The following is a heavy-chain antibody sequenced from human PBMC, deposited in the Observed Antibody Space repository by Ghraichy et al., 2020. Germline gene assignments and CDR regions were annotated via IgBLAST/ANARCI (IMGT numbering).Heavy chain of an antibody. D-gene: IGHD3/OR15-3a*01. J-gene: IGHJ4*02. CDR2: INQDGSEK. CDR1: GFTFSSFW. Sequence: GGSLRLSCAASGFTFSSFWMSWVRQAPGKGLERVANINQDGSEKYYVDSVRGRFTISRDNAKNSLFLQMNSLRTEDTAVYYCARDHPGDGLYFDCWGRGTLVTVSS. V-gene: IGHV3-7*01. CDR3: ARDHPGDGLYFDC.